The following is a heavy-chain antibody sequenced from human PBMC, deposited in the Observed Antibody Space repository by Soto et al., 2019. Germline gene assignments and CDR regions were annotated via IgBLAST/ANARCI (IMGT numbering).Heavy chain of an antibody. J-gene: IGHJ6*02. CDR1: GFTVSSNY. V-gene: IGHV3-53*01. CDR2: IYSGGST. CDR3: ARRAGGATISFGMDV. Sequence: EVQLVESGGGLIQPGGSLRLSCAAAGFTVSSNYMSWVRQAPGQGLEWVSVIYSGGSTYYADSVKGRFTISRDNSKNPLYLQVTSLRAEDTAVYYCARRAGGATISFGMDVWGQGTTVTVS. D-gene: IGHD5-12*01.